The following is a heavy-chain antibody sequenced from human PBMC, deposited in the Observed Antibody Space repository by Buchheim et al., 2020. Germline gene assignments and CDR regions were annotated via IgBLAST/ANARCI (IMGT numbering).Heavy chain of an antibody. D-gene: IGHD3-10*01. Sequence: VESGGGLVQPGGSLRLSCVGSGFSFSNYWVSWVRQAPGKGLEWVANIKQDGSEKYYADSVKGRFIISRDNAKNLLYLQMNSLRVDDTAAYYCARLLITMVGKSEYFDFWGQGTL. J-gene: IGHJ4*02. CDR2: IKQDGSEK. CDR1: GFSFSNYW. V-gene: IGHV3-7*01. CDR3: ARLLITMVGKSEYFDF.